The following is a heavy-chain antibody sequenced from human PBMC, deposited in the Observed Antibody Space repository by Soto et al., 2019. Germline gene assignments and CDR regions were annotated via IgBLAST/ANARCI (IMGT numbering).Heavy chain of an antibody. CDR1: GGSISSYY. CDR2: IYYSGST. D-gene: IGHD3-16*01. V-gene: IGHV4-59*01. CDR3: ARGEANADAFDI. J-gene: IGHJ3*02. Sequence: QVQLQESGPGLVKPSETLSLTCTVSGGSISSYYWSWIRQPPGKGLEWIGYIYYSGSTNYNPSLKSRVTISVDTSKNQFSLKLSSVTAADTAVYYCARGEANADAFDIWGQGTMVTVSS.